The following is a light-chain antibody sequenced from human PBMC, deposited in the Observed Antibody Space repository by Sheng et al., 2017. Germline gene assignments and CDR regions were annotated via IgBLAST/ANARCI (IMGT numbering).Light chain of an antibody. Sequence: DIQMTQSPSSLSASVGDRVTITCRASQSISSYLNWYQQKPGKAPKLLIYAASSLQSGVPSRFSGSGSGTDFTLTISSLQPEDFATYYCQQSYSTLRTFGGGTEGGGSN. J-gene: IGKJ4*01. CDR2: AAS. V-gene: IGKV1-39*01. CDR1: QSISSY. CDR3: QQSYSTLRT.